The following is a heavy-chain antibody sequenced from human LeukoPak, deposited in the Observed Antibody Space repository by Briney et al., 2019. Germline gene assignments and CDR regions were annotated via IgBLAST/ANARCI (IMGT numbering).Heavy chain of an antibody. CDR1: GGSISSSSYY. J-gene: IGHJ6*03. Sequence: SETLSLTCTVSGGSISSSSYYWGWIRQPPGKGLEWIGSIYYSGSTYYNPSLKSRVTVSVDTSKNQFSLKLSSVTAADTAVYYCARQGGYSYGQYYYYYMDVWGKGTTVTVSS. CDR2: IYYSGST. D-gene: IGHD5-18*01. V-gene: IGHV4-39*07. CDR3: ARQGGYSYGQYYYYYMDV.